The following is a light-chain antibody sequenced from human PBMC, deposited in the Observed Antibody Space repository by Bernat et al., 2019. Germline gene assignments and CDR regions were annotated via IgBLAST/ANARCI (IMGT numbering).Light chain of an antibody. CDR1: QSVSSNY. CDR3: QQHGSSPFT. J-gene: IGKJ3*01. V-gene: IGKV3-20*01. CDR2: GAS. Sequence: EIVLTQSPGTLSLSPGERATLSCRASQSVSSNYLSWYQQKPGQAPRLLIYGASSRATGIPDRFSGSGSGTDFTLNISRLEPEDFAVYYCQQHGSSPFTFGPGTKVDIK.